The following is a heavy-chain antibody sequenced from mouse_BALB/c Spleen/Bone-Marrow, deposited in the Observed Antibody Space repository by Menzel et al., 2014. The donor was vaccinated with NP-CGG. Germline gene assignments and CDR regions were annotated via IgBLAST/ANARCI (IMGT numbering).Heavy chain of an antibody. V-gene: IGHV2-2*02. CDR2: IWSGGST. CDR3: ARMDRSSYAMDY. Sequence: VQLQESGPGLVQPSQSLSITCTVSGFSLTSYGVHWVRQSPGKGLEWLGVIWSGGSTDYNAAFKSRLRISKDNSKSQVFFKMNSLQPNDTAIYYCARMDRSSYAMDYWGQGTSVTVSS. CDR1: GFSLTSYG. D-gene: IGHD2-14*01. J-gene: IGHJ4*01.